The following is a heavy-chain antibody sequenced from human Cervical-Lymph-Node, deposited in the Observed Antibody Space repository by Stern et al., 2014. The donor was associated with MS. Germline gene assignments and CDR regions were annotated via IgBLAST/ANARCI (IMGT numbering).Heavy chain of an antibody. D-gene: IGHD2-15*01. V-gene: IGHV3-74*01. J-gene: IGHJ4*02. CDR1: GFTFSSYW. CDR3: ARGYCSGGSCYLFDY. Sequence: EVQLVDSGGGLVQPGGSLRLSCATSGFTFSSYWMHWVRQAPGKGLAWVSRLKSYGTTTVYADSWKCRFTISRDNAKNTVYLQMNSLTAEDTALYYCARGYCSGGSCYLFDYWGQGTLVTVSS. CDR2: LKSYGTTT.